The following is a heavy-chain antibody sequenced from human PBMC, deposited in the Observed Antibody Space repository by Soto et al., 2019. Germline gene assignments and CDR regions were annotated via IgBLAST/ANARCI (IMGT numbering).Heavy chain of an antibody. CDR1: GYTFTGYY. CDR2: IKSFNGDP. CDR3: ARVVSPYYDVLTGNWFDP. V-gene: IGHV1-2*02. D-gene: IGHD3-9*01. J-gene: IGHJ5*02. Sequence: QVQLVQSGAEVKEPGASVKVSCKASGYTFTGYYMHWARQAPGQGLEWMGWIKSFNGDPNYAQEFQGRVTLTRDTSISTAYMELSRLKSDDTAVYYCARVVSPYYDVLTGNWFDPWGQGTLVTVSS.